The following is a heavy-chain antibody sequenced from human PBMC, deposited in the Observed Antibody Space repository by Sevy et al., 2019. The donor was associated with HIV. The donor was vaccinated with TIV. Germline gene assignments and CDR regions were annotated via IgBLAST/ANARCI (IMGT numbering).Heavy chain of an antibody. D-gene: IGHD3-9*01. Sequence: SETLSLTCTVSGGSISSYYWSWIRQPPGKGLEWIGYIYYSGSTNYNPSLKSRVTISVDTSTNQFSLRLSSVTAADTAVYYCARYAVSEYYDILTGYYKGVTTTPYYFDYWGQGTLVTVSS. CDR2: IYYSGST. V-gene: IGHV4-59*01. J-gene: IGHJ4*02. CDR3: ARYAVSEYYDILTGYYKGVTTTPYYFDY. CDR1: GGSISSYY.